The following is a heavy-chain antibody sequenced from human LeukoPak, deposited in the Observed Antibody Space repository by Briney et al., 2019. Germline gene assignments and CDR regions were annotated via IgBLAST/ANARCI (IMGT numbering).Heavy chain of an antibody. J-gene: IGHJ3*02. Sequence: ASVKVSCKASGGTFSSYAISWVRQAPGQGLEWMGGIIPIFGTANYAQKFQGRVTITADESTSTAYMELSSLRAEDTAVYYCARDRIAVADAFDIWGQGTMVTVSS. CDR3: ARDRIAVADAFDI. CDR1: GGTFSSYA. V-gene: IGHV1-69*13. D-gene: IGHD6-19*01. CDR2: IIPIFGTA.